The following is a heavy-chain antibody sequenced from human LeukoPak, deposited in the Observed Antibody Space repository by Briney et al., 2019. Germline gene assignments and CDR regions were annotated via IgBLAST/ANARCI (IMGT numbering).Heavy chain of an antibody. CDR2: ISGSGDNT. Sequence: GGSLRLSCAASGFTFSGVAMSWVRRTPGKGLEWVSGISGSGDNTLYADSVKGRFTISRDNSKNTLYLEMNSLRAEDTAIYYCAKMKGHPLPKYYMDVWGQGTTVTDSS. D-gene: IGHD1-26*01. J-gene: IGHJ6*01. V-gene: IGHV3-23*01. CDR3: AKMKGHPLPKYYMDV. CDR1: GFTFSGVA.